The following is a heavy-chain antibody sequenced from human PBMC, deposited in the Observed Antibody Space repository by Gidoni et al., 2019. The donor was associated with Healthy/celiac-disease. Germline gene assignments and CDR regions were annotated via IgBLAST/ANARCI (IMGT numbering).Heavy chain of an antibody. CDR2: ISSSSSYI. V-gene: IGHV3-21*01. D-gene: IGHD1-26*01. Sequence: EVQLVESGGGLVKPGGSLRLSCAASGFTFSSYSMNWVRQAPGKGLGWVSSISSSSSYIYYADSVKGRFTISRDNAKNSLYLQMNSLRAEDTAVYYCARGFSGSYYFFDYWGQGTLVTVSS. CDR3: ARGFSGSYYFFDY. J-gene: IGHJ4*02. CDR1: GFTFSSYS.